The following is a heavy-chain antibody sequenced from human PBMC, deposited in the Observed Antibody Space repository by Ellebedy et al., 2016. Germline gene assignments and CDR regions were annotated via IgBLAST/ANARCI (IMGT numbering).Heavy chain of an antibody. CDR3: ASSNGHGFDI. J-gene: IGHJ3*02. CDR1: GFTFSSYW. D-gene: IGHD2-8*01. CDR2: INSDGSST. V-gene: IGHV3-74*01. Sequence: ESLKISXAASGFTFSSYWMHWVRQAPGRGLVWVSRINSDGSSTSYADSVKGRFTISRDNAKNTLYLQMNSLRAEDTAVYYCASSNGHGFDIWGQGTMVTVSS.